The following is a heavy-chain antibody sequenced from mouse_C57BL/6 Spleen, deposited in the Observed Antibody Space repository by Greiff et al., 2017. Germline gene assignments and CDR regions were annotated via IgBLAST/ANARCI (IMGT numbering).Heavy chain of an antibody. CDR2: ISDGVNYT. CDR1: GFTFSSYA. Sequence: EVKVVESGGGLVKPGGSLKLSCAASGFTFSSYALSWVRQTPEKRLEWVATISDGVNYTDYPDNVKGRFTISTDNAKNNQYLQMSHLKSEDTARYNCGRYGNSAWFAYWGQGTLVTVSA. V-gene: IGHV5-4*03. CDR3: GRYGNSAWFAY. D-gene: IGHD2-1*01. J-gene: IGHJ3*01.